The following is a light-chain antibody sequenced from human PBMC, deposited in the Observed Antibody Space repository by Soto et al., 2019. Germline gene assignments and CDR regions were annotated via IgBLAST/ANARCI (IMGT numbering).Light chain of an antibody. V-gene: IGKV1-5*03. CDR1: QSISSY. CDR2: KAS. J-gene: IGKJ2*01. CDR3: QQYNNYPYT. Sequence: DIQMTQSPSTLSASVGDRFTITCRASQSISSYLAWYQQKPGKAPKVLIYKASSLKSGVPSRFSGSGSGTDFTLTISSLQPDDFATYYCQQYNNYPYTFGQGTKLEIK.